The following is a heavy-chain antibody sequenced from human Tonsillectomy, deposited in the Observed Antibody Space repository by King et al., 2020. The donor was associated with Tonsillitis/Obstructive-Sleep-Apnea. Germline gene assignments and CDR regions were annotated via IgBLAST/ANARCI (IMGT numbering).Heavy chain of an antibody. V-gene: IGHV3-33*01. J-gene: IGHJ4*02. Sequence: VQLVESGGGAVQPGRSLRLSCAASGFTFNRYAMHWVRQAPGKGLEWVAVIWYDGSNKYYADSVKGRFTISRDNSKNIVYLQMTSLRAEDTAVYYCARDPPYDSTGYFSFDYWGQGTLVTVSS. CDR1: GFTFNRYA. CDR2: IWYDGSNK. CDR3: ARDPPYDSTGYFSFDY. D-gene: IGHD3-22*01.